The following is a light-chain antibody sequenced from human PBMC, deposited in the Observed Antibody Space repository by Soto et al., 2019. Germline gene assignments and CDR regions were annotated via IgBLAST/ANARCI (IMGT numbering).Light chain of an antibody. CDR3: QQYNDWPIT. V-gene: IGKV3-15*01. CDR1: QSVSSN. J-gene: IGKJ5*01. Sequence: EIVMTQSPATLSVSPGERATLSCRASQSVSSNLAWYQQKPGQAPRLLIYGASTMAPGIPGRFSGSGSGTEFTLPISSLQSEDFAAYFCQQYNDWPITFGQGTRLEIK. CDR2: GAS.